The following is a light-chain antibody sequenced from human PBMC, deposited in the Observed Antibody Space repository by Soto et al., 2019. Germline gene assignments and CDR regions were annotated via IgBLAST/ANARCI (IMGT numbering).Light chain of an antibody. CDR1: QSVSIH. J-gene: IGKJ4*01. V-gene: IGKV3-11*01. CDR2: DAS. Sequence: SRASQSVSIHLAWYQQKPGQAPRLLIYDASNRATGIPARFSGSGSGQAITLTSSSIEPEDFVVYCRQQRSNPLTFGGGTKVDIK. CDR3: QQRSNPLT.